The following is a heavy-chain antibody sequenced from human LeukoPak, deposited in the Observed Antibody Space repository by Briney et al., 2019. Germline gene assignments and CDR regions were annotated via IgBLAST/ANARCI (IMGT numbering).Heavy chain of an antibody. J-gene: IGHJ6*03. D-gene: IGHD2-2*01. CDR2: IIPVFGTA. CDR1: GGTFSSYA. CDR3: ARAAGFGYCSSTSCYDHYYYYYMDV. V-gene: IGHV1-69*06. Sequence: PSVKVSCKASGGTFSSYAISWVRQAPGQGLEWMGRIIPVFGTANYAQKFQGRVTITADKSPSTAYMELSSLRSEDTAVYYCARAAGFGYCSSTSCYDHYYYYYMDVWGKGTTVTVSS.